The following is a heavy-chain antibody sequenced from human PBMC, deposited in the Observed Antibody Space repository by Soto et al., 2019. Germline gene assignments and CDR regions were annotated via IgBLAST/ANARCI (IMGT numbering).Heavy chain of an antibody. CDR1: GGTFSSYA. CDR2: IIPIFGTA. J-gene: IGHJ6*02. Sequence: QVQLVQSGAEVKKPGSSVKVSCKASGGTFSSYAISWVRQAPGQGLEWMGGIIPIFGTANYAQKFQGRVTITADESTSTAYMELSSLRSEDTAVYYCARVRSYYDSSGYYYCYGMDVWGQGTTVTVSS. D-gene: IGHD3-22*01. CDR3: ARVRSYYDSSGYYYCYGMDV. V-gene: IGHV1-69*12.